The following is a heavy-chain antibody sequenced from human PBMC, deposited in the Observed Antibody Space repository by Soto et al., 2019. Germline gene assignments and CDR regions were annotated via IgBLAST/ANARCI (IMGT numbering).Heavy chain of an antibody. V-gene: IGHV3-23*01. D-gene: IGHD3-22*01. CDR3: AKDRGDGSGYPIFDN. Sequence: EVQLLESGGGLAQPGGSLRLSCAASGFTISSNAMNWVRQARGKGLEWVSMIRDGDGGTYYADSVKGRFTISRDSSKNTLYLQMNSLRAEDTAVYYCAKDRGDGSGYPIFDNWGQGTLVTVSS. CDR2: IRDGDGGT. CDR1: GFTISSNA. J-gene: IGHJ4*02.